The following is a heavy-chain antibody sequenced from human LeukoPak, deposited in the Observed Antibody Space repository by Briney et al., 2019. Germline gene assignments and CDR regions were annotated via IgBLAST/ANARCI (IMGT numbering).Heavy chain of an antibody. J-gene: IGHJ6*03. CDR2: INPNSGGT. Sequence: ASVKVSCKASGYTFTCYYRYWVRQAPGQGLEWMGWINPNSGGTNYAQKFQGRVTMTRDTSISTAYMELSRLRSDDTAVYYCARDGDSSGWYHYYSYYMDVWGKGTTVTVSS. CDR1: GYTFTCYY. V-gene: IGHV1-2*02. D-gene: IGHD6-19*01. CDR3: ARDGDSSGWYHYYSYYMDV.